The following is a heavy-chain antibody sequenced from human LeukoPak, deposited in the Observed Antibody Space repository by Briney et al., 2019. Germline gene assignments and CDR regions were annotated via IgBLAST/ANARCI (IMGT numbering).Heavy chain of an antibody. CDR1: GGTFSSYA. J-gene: IGHJ4*02. Sequence: ASVKVSCKASGGTFSSYAISWVRQAPGQGLEWMGGIIPIFGTANCAQKFQGRVTITADESTSTAYMELSSLRSEDTAVYYCARGVGATVTPYYFDYWGQGTLVTVSS. CDR2: IIPIFGTA. V-gene: IGHV1-69*01. D-gene: IGHD4-17*01. CDR3: ARGVGATVTPYYFDY.